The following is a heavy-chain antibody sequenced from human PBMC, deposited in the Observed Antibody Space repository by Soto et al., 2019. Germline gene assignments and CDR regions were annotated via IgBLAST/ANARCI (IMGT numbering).Heavy chain of an antibody. J-gene: IGHJ4*02. CDR3: ARDFAGEYYFDY. Sequence: EVQLVESGGGRVKPGGSLRLSCAASGFTFSSYSMNWVRQAPGKGLEWVSSISSSSSYIYYADSVKGRFTISRDNAKNSLYLQMNSLRAEDTAVYYCARDFAGEYYFDYWGQGTLVTVSS. V-gene: IGHV3-21*01. CDR1: GFTFSSYS. CDR2: ISSSSSYI. D-gene: IGHD1-26*01.